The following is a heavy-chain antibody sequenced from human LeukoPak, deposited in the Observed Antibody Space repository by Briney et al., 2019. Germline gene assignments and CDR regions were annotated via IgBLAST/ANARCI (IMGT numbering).Heavy chain of an antibody. CDR2: ISYSGNT. D-gene: IGHD2-15*01. Sequence: SETLSLTCSVSGGSISSYYWSWIRQPPGKGLEWIGYISYSGNTNYNPSLKSRVTISVDTSKNQFSLKLSSVNAADTAVYYCATRSTGVAASFDCWGQGALVTVSS. CDR1: GGSISSYY. CDR3: ATRSTGVAASFDC. J-gene: IGHJ4*02. V-gene: IGHV4-59*01.